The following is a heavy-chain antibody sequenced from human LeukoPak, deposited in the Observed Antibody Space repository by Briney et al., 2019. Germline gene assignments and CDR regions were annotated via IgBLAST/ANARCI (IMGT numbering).Heavy chain of an antibody. Sequence: PSETLSLTCTVPGGSISSYYWSWIRQPPGKGLEWIGYIYYSGSTNYNPSLQSRVTISVDTSKNQFSLKLSSVTAADTAVYYCARFSSSQSFDYWGQGTLVTVSS. J-gene: IGHJ4*02. CDR3: ARFSSSQSFDY. CDR2: IYYSGST. CDR1: GGSISSYY. V-gene: IGHV4-59*01. D-gene: IGHD6-6*01.